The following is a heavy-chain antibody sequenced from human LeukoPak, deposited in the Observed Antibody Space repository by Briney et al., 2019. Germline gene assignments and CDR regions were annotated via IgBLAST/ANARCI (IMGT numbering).Heavy chain of an antibody. D-gene: IGHD1-26*01. Sequence: PGGSLRLSCAASGFTFSSYWIHCVRQAPGKGLVWVSRINTDGSSRNYADSVKGRFTISRDNAKNTLHLQMNSLRAEDTAVYYCARDPVGAYGYWGRETVVIVFS. CDR2: INTDGSSR. V-gene: IGHV3-74*01. CDR3: ARDPVGAYGY. CDR1: GFTFSSYW. J-gene: IGHJ4*02.